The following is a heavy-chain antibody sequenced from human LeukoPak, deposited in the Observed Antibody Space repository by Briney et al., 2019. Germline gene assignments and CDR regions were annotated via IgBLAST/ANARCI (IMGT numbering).Heavy chain of an antibody. J-gene: IGHJ6*03. Sequence: SETLSLTCAVYGGSFSGYYWSWIRQPPGKGLEWIGEINRSGSTNYNPSLKSRVTISVDTSKNQFSLKLSSVTAADTAVYYCARGRRYCSSTSCYGRYYYYYMDVWGKGTTVTVSS. V-gene: IGHV4-34*01. CDR1: GGSFSGYY. CDR3: ARGRRYCSSTSCYGRYYYYYMDV. D-gene: IGHD2-2*01. CDR2: INRSGST.